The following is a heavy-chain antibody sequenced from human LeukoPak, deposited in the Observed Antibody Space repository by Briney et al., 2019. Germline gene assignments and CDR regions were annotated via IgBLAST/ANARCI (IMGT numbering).Heavy chain of an antibody. CDR1: GFSPSTSGMC. J-gene: IGHJ4*02. Sequence: SGPTLVNPTQTLTLTCTFSGFSPSTSGMCVSWIRQPPGKALEWLARIDWDDAKYYNTSLKTRLTISKDTSKNQVVLTMTNVDPVDTATYYCARITRTMGPHFDYWGQGTLVTVSS. CDR2: IDWDDAK. V-gene: IGHV2-70*11. CDR3: ARITRTMGPHFDY. D-gene: IGHD3-10*01.